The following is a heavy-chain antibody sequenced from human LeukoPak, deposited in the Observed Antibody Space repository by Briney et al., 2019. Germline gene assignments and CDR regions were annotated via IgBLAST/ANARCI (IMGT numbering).Heavy chain of an antibody. CDR1: GGSFSGYY. J-gene: IGHJ4*02. CDR3: ARHSFKQWLTYDY. V-gene: IGHV4-34*01. D-gene: IGHD6-19*01. CDR2: INHSGST. Sequence: SETLSLTCAVYGGSFSGYYWSWIRQPPGKGLEWIGEINHSGSTNYNPSLKSRVTISVDTSKNQFSLKLSSVTAADTAVYYCARHSFKQWLTYDYWGQGTLVTVSS.